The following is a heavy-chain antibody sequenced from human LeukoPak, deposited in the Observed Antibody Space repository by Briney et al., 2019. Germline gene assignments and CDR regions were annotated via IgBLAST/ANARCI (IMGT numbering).Heavy chain of an antibody. CDR3: ARMNYVSSGWGAPFDY. CDR2: IRSGGTNA. CDR1: GFTFSSFS. V-gene: IGHV3-48*04. J-gene: IGHJ4*02. Sequence: GGSLRLSCAASGFTFSSFSMNWVRQAPGKGLEWVSYIRSGGTNADYTGSVKGRFTISRDNAKNSLYLQMNSLRAEDTAVYYCARMNYVSSGWGAPFDYWGQGTLVTVSS. D-gene: IGHD1-7*01.